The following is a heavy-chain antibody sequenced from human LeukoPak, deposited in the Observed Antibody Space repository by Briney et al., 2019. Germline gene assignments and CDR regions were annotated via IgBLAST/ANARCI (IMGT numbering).Heavy chain of an antibody. CDR3: ARLIIAAAGPGRWFDP. Sequence: SETLSLTCTVSGGSISSSNYYWGWIRQPPGKGLEWIGSIYYSGSTFYNPSLKSRVTMSVDTSKNQFSLNLSSLTAADTAVYYCARLIIAAAGPGRWFDPWGQGTLVTVSS. CDR1: GGSISSSNYY. D-gene: IGHD6-13*01. J-gene: IGHJ5*02. CDR2: IYYSGST. V-gene: IGHV4-39*01.